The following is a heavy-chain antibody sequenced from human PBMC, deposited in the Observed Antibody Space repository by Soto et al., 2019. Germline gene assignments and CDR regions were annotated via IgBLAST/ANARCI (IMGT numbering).Heavy chain of an antibody. J-gene: IGHJ5*02. CDR1: GGSISSGDYY. D-gene: IGHD3-10*01. Sequence: PSETLSLTCTVSGGSISSGDYYWSWIRQPPGKGLEWIGYIYYSGSTYYNPSLKSRVTISVDTSKNQFSLKLSSVTAADTAVYYCAREKGDYYGSGSLSNWFDPWGQGTLVTVSS. CDR3: AREKGDYYGSGSLSNWFDP. CDR2: IYYSGST. V-gene: IGHV4-30-4*01.